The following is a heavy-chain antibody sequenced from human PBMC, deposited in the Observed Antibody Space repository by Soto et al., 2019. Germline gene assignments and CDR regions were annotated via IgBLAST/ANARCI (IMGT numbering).Heavy chain of an antibody. CDR2: INPNSGGT. CDR3: ARVVIAAAGTDAFDI. J-gene: IGHJ3*02. V-gene: IGHV1-2*04. D-gene: IGHD6-13*01. Sequence: ASVKVSCKASGGTFSSYAISWVRQAPGQGLEWMGWINPNSGGTNYAQKFQGWVTMTRDTSISTAYMELSRLRSDDTAVYYCARVVIAAAGTDAFDIWGQGTMVTVSS. CDR1: GGTFSSYA.